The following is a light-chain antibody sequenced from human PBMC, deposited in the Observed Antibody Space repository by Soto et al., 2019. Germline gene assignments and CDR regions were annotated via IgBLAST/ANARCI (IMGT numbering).Light chain of an antibody. CDR1: SSNTGAGKN. Sequence: QLVLTQPPSVSGAPGQTVTISCTGTSSNTGAGKNVHWYQQFPGAAPKLLIYSNSNRPSGVPDRFSGSKSGTSASLAITGLQTEDEAVYYCQSYDRGLSAAVFGGGTKVTVL. CDR3: QSYDRGLSAAV. CDR2: SNS. V-gene: IGLV1-40*01. J-gene: IGLJ2*01.